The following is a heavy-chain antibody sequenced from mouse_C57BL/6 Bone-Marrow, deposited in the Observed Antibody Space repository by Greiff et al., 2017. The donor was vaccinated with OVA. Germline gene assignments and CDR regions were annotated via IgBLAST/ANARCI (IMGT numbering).Heavy chain of an antibody. V-gene: IGHV7-3*01. CDR1: GFTFTDYY. D-gene: IGHD2-2*01. Sequence: EVKLVESGGGLVQPGGSLSLSCAASGFTFTDYYMSWVRQPPGKALEWLGFIRNKANGYTTEYSASVKGRFTISRDNSQSILYLQMNALRAEDSATYYCARGGLRRNFDYWGQGTTLTVSS. J-gene: IGHJ2*01. CDR3: ARGGLRRNFDY. CDR2: IRNKANGYTT.